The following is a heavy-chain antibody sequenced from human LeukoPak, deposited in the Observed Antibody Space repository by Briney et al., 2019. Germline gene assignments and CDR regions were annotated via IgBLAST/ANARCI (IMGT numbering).Heavy chain of an antibody. CDR3: AKDGALLRYFDWLAPSVYYMDV. Sequence: GGSLRDSSAESGYTFCGYAMSWVRAAPGKGLEWVSAISGSGGSTYYADYGKGRFSIPRDNSKNILYLQINSLRAEDTAVYYCAKDGALLRYFDWLAPSVYYMDVWGKGTRVSVSS. D-gene: IGHD3-9*01. CDR2: ISGSGGST. J-gene: IGHJ6*03. V-gene: IGHV3-23*01. CDR1: GYTFCGYA.